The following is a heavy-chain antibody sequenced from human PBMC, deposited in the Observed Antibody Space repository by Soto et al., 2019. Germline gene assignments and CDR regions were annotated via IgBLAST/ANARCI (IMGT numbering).Heavy chain of an antibody. Sequence: EVQMLESGGGLVQPGGSLRLSCAASGFTFSSYAMSWVRQAPEKGLEWVSAISGSGGSTYYADSVKGQFTISRDNSKNTLYLQMNSLRAEDTAVYYCAKVAVAGIYFQHWGQGTLVTVSS. CDR2: ISGSGGST. D-gene: IGHD6-19*01. CDR3: AKVAVAGIYFQH. CDR1: GFTFSSYA. V-gene: IGHV3-23*01. J-gene: IGHJ1*01.